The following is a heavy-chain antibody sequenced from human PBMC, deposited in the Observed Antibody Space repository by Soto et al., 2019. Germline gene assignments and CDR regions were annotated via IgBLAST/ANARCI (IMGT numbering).Heavy chain of an antibody. D-gene: IGHD3-10*01. CDR3: ARDVGVGSYGPGIHDMDV. CDR1: GYTFTTYG. J-gene: IGHJ6*02. CDR2: ISNHTGNT. V-gene: IGHV1-18*01. Sequence: QAQVLQSGAEVKKPGASVKVSCKASGYTFTTYGVSWVRQDPGQGLEWRGWISNHTGNTLYAQKFQGRVTVTTDTSSSTAYMELRSLRSDDTAVYYCARDVGVGSYGPGIHDMDVWGQGTTVTVSS.